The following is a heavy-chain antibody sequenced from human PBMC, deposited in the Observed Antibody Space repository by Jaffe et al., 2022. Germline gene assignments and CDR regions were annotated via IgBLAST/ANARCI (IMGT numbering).Heavy chain of an antibody. V-gene: IGHV3-23*01. CDR3: VRGLNGWFFEY. J-gene: IGHJ4*02. CDR2: MTGSGDYT. Sequence: EVQLLESGGGLVQPGGSLRLSCAASGFTLSSHDMTWVRQAPGKGLEWVSSMTGSGDYTNYADSVKGRFTISRDNSKNTLYLQMNSLRVEDTAVYFCVRGLNGWFFEYWGQGALVTVSS. D-gene: IGHD3-10*01. CDR1: GFTLSSHD.